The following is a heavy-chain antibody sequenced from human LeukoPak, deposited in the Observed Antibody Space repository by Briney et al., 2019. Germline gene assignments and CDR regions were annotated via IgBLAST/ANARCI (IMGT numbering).Heavy chain of an antibody. V-gene: IGHV4-39*07. J-gene: IGHJ5*02. D-gene: IGHD3-3*01. Sequence: SETLSLTCTVSGGSISSSSYYWGWIRQPPGKGLEWNGSIYYSGSTYYNPSLKSRVTISVDTSKNQFSLRLSSVTAADTAVYYCARDIEATYYDFWSGSENNWFDPWGQGTLASVSS. CDR2: IYYSGST. CDR3: ARDIEATYYDFWSGSENNWFDP. CDR1: GGSISSSSYY.